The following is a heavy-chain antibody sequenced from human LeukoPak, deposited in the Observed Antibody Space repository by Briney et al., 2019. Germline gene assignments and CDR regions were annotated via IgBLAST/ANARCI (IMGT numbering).Heavy chain of an antibody. CDR2: TYYSGSN. CDR1: GGSISSYY. CDR3: AGEAAAGGGFDY. Sequence: KPSETLSLTCTVSGGSISSYYWSWIRQPPGKGLEWIGYTYYSGSNNYNPSLKSRVTISVETSKKQFSLKLSSVTAADTAVYYWAGEAAAGGGFDYWGQGTLVTVSS. J-gene: IGHJ4*02. V-gene: IGHV4-59*01. D-gene: IGHD6-13*01.